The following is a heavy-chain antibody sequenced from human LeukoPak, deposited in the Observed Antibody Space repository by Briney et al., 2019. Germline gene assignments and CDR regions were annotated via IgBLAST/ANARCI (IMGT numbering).Heavy chain of an antibody. CDR2: INPNSGGT. Sequence: ASVKVSCKASGYTFTDYGITWVRQAPGQGLEWMGWINPNSGGTNYAQKFQGRVTMTRDTSISTAYMELSRLRSDDTAGYYCARDHYGDNYFDYWGQGTLVTVSS. D-gene: IGHD4-17*01. CDR1: GYTFTDYG. CDR3: ARDHYGDNYFDY. V-gene: IGHV1-2*02. J-gene: IGHJ4*02.